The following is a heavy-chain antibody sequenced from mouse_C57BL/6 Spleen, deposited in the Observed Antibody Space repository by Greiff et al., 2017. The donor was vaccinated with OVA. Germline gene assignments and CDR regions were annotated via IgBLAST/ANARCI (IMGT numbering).Heavy chain of an antibody. V-gene: IGHV1-55*01. CDR2: IYPGSGST. D-gene: IGHD1-1*01. Sequence: QVQLQQPGAELVKPGASVKMSCEASGYTFTSYWITWVKQRPGQGLEWIGDIYPGSGSTNYNEKFKSKATLTVDTSSSTAYMQLSSLTSEDSAVYYCAREGYGSSYCWGQGTTLTVSS. J-gene: IGHJ2*01. CDR3: AREGYGSSYC. CDR1: GYTFTSYW.